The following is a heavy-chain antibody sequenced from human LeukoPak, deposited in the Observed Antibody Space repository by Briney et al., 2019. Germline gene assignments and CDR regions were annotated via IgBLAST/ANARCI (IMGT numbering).Heavy chain of an antibody. D-gene: IGHD5-12*01. J-gene: IGHJ4*02. CDR3: AREGGGYSGYDSYFDY. CDR2: IYYSGST. Sequence: TTSETLSLTCTVSGGSISNGDHYWSWIRQHPGKGLEWIGHIYYSGSTYYNPSLKSRGIISVETSKNQFSLKLSSVTAADTAVYYCAREGGGYSGYDSYFDYWGQGTLVTVSS. CDR1: GGSISNGDHY. V-gene: IGHV4-31*03.